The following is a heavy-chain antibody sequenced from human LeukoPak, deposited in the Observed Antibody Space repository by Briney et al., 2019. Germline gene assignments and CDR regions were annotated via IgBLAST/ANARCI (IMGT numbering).Heavy chain of an antibody. D-gene: IGHD2-2*01. V-gene: IGHV4-30-4*08. CDR2: IYYSGST. CDR3: ARTQYCSSTSCYSFDY. CDR1: GGSISSRDYY. J-gene: IGHJ4*02. Sequence: PSQTLSLTCTVSGGSISSRDYYWSWIRQPPGKGLEWIGHIYYSGSTYYNPSLKSRVTISVDTSKNQFSLKLSSVTAADTAVYYCARTQYCSSTSCYSFDYWGQGTLVTVSS.